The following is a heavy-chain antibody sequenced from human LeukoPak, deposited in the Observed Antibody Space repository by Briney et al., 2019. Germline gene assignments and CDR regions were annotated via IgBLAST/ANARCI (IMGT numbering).Heavy chain of an antibody. J-gene: IGHJ4*02. Sequence: GGSLRLSCAASGFTVSSNYMSWVRQAPGKGLEWVSIIYSGGSTYYADSVKGRFTTSRDNSKNTLYLQMNSLRVEDTAVYYCARDLGRRDTATMSWGQGTLVTVSS. CDR1: GFTVSSNY. V-gene: IGHV3-53*05. D-gene: IGHD5-18*01. CDR2: IYSGGST. CDR3: ARDLGRRDTATMS.